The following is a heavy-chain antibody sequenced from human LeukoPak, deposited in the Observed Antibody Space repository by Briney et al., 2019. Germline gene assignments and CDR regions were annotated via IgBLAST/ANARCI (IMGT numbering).Heavy chain of an antibody. CDR1: GFTFSSYG. Sequence: PGGSLRLSCAASGFTFSSYGMSWVRQAPGKGLEWVSAISGSGGSTYYADSVKGRFTISRDNSKNTLYLQMNSLRAEDTAVYYCASSSGWYYGLFDYWGQGALVTVSS. V-gene: IGHV3-23*01. CDR2: ISGSGGST. D-gene: IGHD6-19*01. CDR3: ASSSGWYYGLFDY. J-gene: IGHJ4*02.